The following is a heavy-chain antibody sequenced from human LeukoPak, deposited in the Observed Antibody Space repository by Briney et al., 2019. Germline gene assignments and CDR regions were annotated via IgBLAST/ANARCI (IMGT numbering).Heavy chain of an antibody. CDR1: GGSISSYY. V-gene: IGHV4-59*08. J-gene: IGHJ4*02. D-gene: IGHD3-10*01. CDR2: IYYSGST. Sequence: SETLSLTCTVSGGSISSYYWRWIRQPPGKGLGWIGYIYYSGSTNYNPSLKSRVTISVDTSKNQFSLNLSSVTAADTAVYYCATGGNYGSGNSFDYWGQGTLVTVSS. CDR3: ATGGNYGSGNSFDY.